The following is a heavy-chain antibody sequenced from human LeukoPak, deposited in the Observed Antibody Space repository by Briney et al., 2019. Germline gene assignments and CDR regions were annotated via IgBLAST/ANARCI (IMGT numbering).Heavy chain of an antibody. D-gene: IGHD6-19*01. J-gene: IGHJ4*02. CDR1: GGTFSSYA. CDR2: IIPILGIA. CDR3: ARAAVPYSSGWYPGGPTHPLDY. V-gene: IGHV1-69*04. Sequence: SSVKVSCKASGGTFSSYAISWVRQAPGQGLEWMGRIIPILGIANYAQKFQGRVTITADKSTSTAYMELSSLRSEDTAVYYCARAAVPYSSGWYPGGPTHPLDYWGQGTLVTVSS.